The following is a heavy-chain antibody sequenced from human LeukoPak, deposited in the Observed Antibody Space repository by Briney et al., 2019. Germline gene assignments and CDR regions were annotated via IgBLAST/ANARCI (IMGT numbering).Heavy chain of an antibody. D-gene: IGHD1-26*01. CDR3: ARGRTGSYYAADY. V-gene: IGHV4-59*01. CDR1: GVSISSYY. J-gene: IGHJ4*02. CDR2: VHYSGST. Sequence: SETLSLTCTVSGVSISSYYWSWVRQPPGKGLEWIGYVHYSGSTKYNPSLKSRVTISVDTSKNQFSLKLSSVTAADTAVYYCARGRTGSYYAADYWGQGTPVTVSS.